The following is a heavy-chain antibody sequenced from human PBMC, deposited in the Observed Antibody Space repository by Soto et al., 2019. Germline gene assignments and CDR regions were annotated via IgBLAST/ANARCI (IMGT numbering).Heavy chain of an antibody. CDR3: ARAEGDYGDYGY. Sequence: PSETLSLTCTVSGGSFSSANYYWSWIRQHPGKGLEWIGYIYYSGSTYYNPSLKSRVTISVDASKSQFSLKLSSLTAADTAVYYCARAEGDYGDYGYWGQGTLVTAPQ. J-gene: IGHJ4*02. CDR1: GGSFSSANYY. D-gene: IGHD4-17*01. V-gene: IGHV4-31*03. CDR2: IYYSGST.